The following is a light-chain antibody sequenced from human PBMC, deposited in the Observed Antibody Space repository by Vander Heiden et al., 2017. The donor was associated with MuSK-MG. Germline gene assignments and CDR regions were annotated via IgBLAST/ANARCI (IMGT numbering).Light chain of an antibody. CDR2: WAS. CDR1: QSVLYSSNNKNY. J-gene: IGKJ1*01. CDR3: QQYDSNPRRT. Sequence: DIVMTQSPDSLAVSLGERATINCKSSQSVLYSSNNKNYLAWYQQKPGQPPKLLIYWASTRESGVPDRFSGSGSGTDFTLTISSLQAEDVAVYYCQQYDSNPRRTFGQGTKVEIK. V-gene: IGKV4-1*01.